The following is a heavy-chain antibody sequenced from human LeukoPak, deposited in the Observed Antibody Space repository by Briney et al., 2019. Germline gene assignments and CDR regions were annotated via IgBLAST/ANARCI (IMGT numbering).Heavy chain of an antibody. D-gene: IGHD4/OR15-4a*01. CDR3: ARQELTGAFDY. CDR1: GGCISSSSYY. J-gene: IGHJ4*02. CDR2: IYYSGST. V-gene: IGHV4-39*01. Sequence: SETLSLTCTVSGGCISSSSYYWGWIRQPPGKGLEWIGSIYYSGSTYYNPSLKSRVTISVDTSKNQFSLKLSSVTAADTAVYYCARQELTGAFDYWGQGTLVTVSS.